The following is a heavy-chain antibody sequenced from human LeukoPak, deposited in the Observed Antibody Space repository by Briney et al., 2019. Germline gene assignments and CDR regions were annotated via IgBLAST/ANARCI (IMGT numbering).Heavy chain of an antibody. CDR2: ISNTGAT. V-gene: IGHV4-59*11. CDR1: GVSISSLS. J-gene: IGHJ6*03. Sequence: PSETLSLTCTVSGVSISSLSCSWIRQPPGGGMESNGSISNTGATNYNPSLKSRVTISVDTSNNEVSLKVTSVNAAETAVYYCARCSDSYGYPYYYYYYMDVWGKGTTVTVSS. D-gene: IGHD5-18*01. CDR3: ARCSDSYGYPYYYYYYMDV.